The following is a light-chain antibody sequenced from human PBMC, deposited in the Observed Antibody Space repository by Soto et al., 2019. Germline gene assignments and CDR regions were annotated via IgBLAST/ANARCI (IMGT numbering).Light chain of an antibody. V-gene: IGKV1-5*03. J-gene: IGKJ1*01. CDR1: RSISSW. CDR2: KAS. Sequence: IQMTQSPSTLSASVGDRVPITCRASRSISSWLAWYQQKPGKAPKLLIYKASSLESGVPSRFSGSGSGTEFTLTLSSLQSDDFASYYCQQYNSYPWTFGQGTKVEIK. CDR3: QQYNSYPWT.